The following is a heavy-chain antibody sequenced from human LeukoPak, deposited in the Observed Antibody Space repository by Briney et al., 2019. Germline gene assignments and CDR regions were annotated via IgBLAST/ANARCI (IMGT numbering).Heavy chain of an antibody. CDR2: IYYSGST. CDR3: ARALRGGNSYGYLDS. Sequence: SETLSLTCTVSGGSISSYYWSWIRQPPEKGLEWIGYIYYSGSTNYNPSLKSRVTISVDMSKNQFSLKLRSVTAADTAVYYCARALRGGNSYGYLDSWGQGSLVTVSS. V-gene: IGHV4-59*01. J-gene: IGHJ4*02. D-gene: IGHD5-18*01. CDR1: GGSISSYY.